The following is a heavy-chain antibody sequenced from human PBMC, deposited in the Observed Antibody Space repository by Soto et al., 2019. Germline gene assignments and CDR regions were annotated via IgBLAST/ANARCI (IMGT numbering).Heavy chain of an antibody. CDR1: GGSISSYY. Sequence: SETLSLTCTVSGGSISSYYWSWIRQPPGKGLEWIGYIYYSGSTNYNPSLKSRVTISVDTSKNQFSLKLSSVTAADTAVYYCARALYSYGPKFDPWGQGTLVTVSS. V-gene: IGHV4-59*01. CDR3: ARALYSYGPKFDP. J-gene: IGHJ5*02. CDR2: IYYSGST. D-gene: IGHD5-18*01.